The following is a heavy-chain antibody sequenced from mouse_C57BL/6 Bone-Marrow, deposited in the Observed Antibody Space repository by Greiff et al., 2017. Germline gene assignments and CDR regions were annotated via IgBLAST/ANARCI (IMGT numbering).Heavy chain of an antibody. J-gene: IGHJ2*01. CDR1: GFTFSSYA. CDR2: ISDGGSYT. CDR3: ARDHYSNADCDY. D-gene: IGHD2-5*01. V-gene: IGHV5-4*01. Sequence: EVKVVESGGGLVKPGGSLKLSCAASGFTFSSYAMSWVRQTPEKRLEWVATISDGGSYTYYPDNVKGRFTISRDNAKNNLYLQMSHLKSEDTAMYYCARDHYSNADCDYWGQGTTLTVSS.